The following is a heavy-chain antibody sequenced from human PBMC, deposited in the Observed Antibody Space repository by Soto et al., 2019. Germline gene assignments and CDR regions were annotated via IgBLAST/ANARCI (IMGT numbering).Heavy chain of an antibody. J-gene: IGHJ5*02. CDR2: IFSNDEK. V-gene: IGHV2-26*04. CDR1: GFSLSNAGLG. D-gene: IGHD6-13*01. CDR3: ASTYSSSWYWFDP. Sequence: QVTVKESGPVVVKPTETLTLTCTVSGFSLSNAGLGVSWIRQPPGKALEWLAHIFSNDEKSYSTSLKSRLTLSTDTSKSQVVLTMTNMDPVDTATYYCASTYSSSWYWFDPWGQGTLVTVSS.